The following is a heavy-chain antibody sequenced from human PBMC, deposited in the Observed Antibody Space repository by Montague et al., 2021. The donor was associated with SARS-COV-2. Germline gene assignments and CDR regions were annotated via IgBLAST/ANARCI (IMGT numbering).Heavy chain of an antibody. Sequence: SETLSLTCPVSGDSVSSDSYFWVWNRQSPGMGLEWIGNHFHRGDYYHNLHIKDRLFMSVDTSNNRFSLKLSTAGAAATAVYYCASYRVRYLVLPGYSGHFDVWGQGSLFTVSS. D-gene: IGHD3-9*01. CDR3: ASYRVRYLVLPGYSGHFDV. V-gene: IGHV4-39*01. J-gene: IGHJ5*02. CDR1: GDSVSSDSYF. CDR2: HFHRGDY.